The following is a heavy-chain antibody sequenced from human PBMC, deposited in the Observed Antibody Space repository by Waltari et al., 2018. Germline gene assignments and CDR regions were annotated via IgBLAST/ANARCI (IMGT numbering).Heavy chain of an antibody. D-gene: IGHD6-6*01. Sequence: EVQLVESGGGLVQPGGSLRLSCVASGFTFSSYEMNWVRQVPGKCLEWVAYITGSGPTIFYADSVKGRFTISRDNAKNSLYLQMSNLRAEDTAVYYCARVVGSSDLWGQGTLVTVSS. J-gene: IGHJ5*02. CDR2: ITGSGPTI. V-gene: IGHV3-48*03. CDR3: ARVVGSSDL. CDR1: GFTFSSYE.